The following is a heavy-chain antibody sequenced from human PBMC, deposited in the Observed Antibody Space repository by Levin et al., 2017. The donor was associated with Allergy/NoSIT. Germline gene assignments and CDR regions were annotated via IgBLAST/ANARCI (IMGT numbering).Heavy chain of an antibody. Sequence: SQTLSLTCTVSGGSISSSSYYWGWIRQPPGKGLEWIGSIYYSGSTYYNPSLKSRVTISVDTSKNQFSLKLSSVTAADTAVYYCARQLQETWIQNWFDPWGQGTLVTVSS. V-gene: IGHV4-39*01. J-gene: IGHJ5*02. CDR1: GGSISSSSYY. CDR2: IYYSGST. D-gene: IGHD5-18*01. CDR3: ARQLQETWIQNWFDP.